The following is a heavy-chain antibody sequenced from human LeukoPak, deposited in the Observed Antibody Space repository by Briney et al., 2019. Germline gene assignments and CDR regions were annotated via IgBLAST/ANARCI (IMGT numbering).Heavy chain of an antibody. D-gene: IGHD4-17*01. CDR2: ISSSGSTI. V-gene: IGHV3-48*03. CDR1: GFTFSSYE. CDR3: AKLGSDYGDLDFDY. Sequence: GGSLRLSCAASGFTFSSYEMNWVRQAPGKGLVWVSYISSSGSTIYYADSVKGRFTISRDNAKNSLYLQMNSLRAEDTAVYYCAKLGSDYGDLDFDYWGQGTLVTVSS. J-gene: IGHJ4*02.